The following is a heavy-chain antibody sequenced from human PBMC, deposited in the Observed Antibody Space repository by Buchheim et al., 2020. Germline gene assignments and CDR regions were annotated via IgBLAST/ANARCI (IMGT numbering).Heavy chain of an antibody. J-gene: IGHJ5*02. D-gene: IGHD2-15*01. Sequence: EVQLVESGGGLVQPGGSLRLSCVASGFTFKTDSMDWARQAPGKGLEWVANINFDGSDKYYVDSVKGRFTVSRDNAKNSLYLQMSSQRAEDTGVYYCGGDGSNNFDAWGRGTL. CDR1: GFTFKTDS. CDR3: GGDGSNNFDA. V-gene: IGHV3-7*03. CDR2: INFDGSDK.